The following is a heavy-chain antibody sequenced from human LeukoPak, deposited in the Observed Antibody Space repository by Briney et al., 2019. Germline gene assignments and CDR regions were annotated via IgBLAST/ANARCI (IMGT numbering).Heavy chain of an antibody. D-gene: IGHD5-18*01. V-gene: IGHV3-7*01. CDR1: GFTFSSYW. CDR3: ARSLWPEDY. J-gene: IGHJ4*02. CDR2: IKQDGSEK. Sequence: GGSLRLSCAASGFTFSSYWMSWVRRAPGKGLEWVANIKQDGSEKNYVDSVKGRFTISRDNAKTSLYLQMNSLRAEDTAVYYCARSLWPEDYWGQGTLVTVSS.